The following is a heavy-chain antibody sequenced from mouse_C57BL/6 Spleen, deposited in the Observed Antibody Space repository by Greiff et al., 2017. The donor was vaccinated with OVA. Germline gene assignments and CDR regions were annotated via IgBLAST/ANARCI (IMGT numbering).Heavy chain of an antibody. CDR2: ISGGGGNT. CDR1: GFTFSSYT. CDR3: ARRGDYYGSSYIYAMDY. D-gene: IGHD1-1*01. V-gene: IGHV5-9*01. J-gene: IGHJ4*01. Sequence: EVQLVESGGGLVKPGGSLKLSCAASGFTFSSYTMSWVRQTPEKRLEWVATISGGGGNTYYPDSVKGRFTISRDNAKNTLYLQMSRLRSEDTALYYCARRGDYYGSSYIYAMDYWGQGTSVTVSS.